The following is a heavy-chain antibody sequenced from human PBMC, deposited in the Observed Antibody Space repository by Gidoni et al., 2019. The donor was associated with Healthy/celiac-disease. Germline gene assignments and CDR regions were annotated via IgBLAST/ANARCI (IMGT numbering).Heavy chain of an antibody. CDR1: GFTFIDYY. V-gene: IGHV3-11*01. CDR3: ARDSAQLWFFAFDI. D-gene: IGHD5-18*01. J-gene: IGHJ3*02. Sequence: VQLVESGGGLVKTGGSLRLHCEASGFTFIDYYMSWIRKAPGKVLDLVYYIMISVITIYYADSFKVRFTISRDNSNNSLYLQMNSLRAEDTAVYYCARDSAQLWFFAFDIWGQGTMFTVSS. CDR2: IMISVITI.